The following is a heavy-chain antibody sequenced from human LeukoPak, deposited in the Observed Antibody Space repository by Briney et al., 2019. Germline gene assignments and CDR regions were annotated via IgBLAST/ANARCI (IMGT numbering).Heavy chain of an antibody. Sequence: GGSLRLSCAASGFTFSSYWMHWVRQAPGKGLVWVSRINSDGSSTSYADSVKGRFTISRDNAKDTLYLQMSSLRAEDTAVYYCAKLTNSWFDPWGQGTLVAVSS. V-gene: IGHV3-74*01. D-gene: IGHD2-2*01. CDR2: INSDGSST. J-gene: IGHJ5*02. CDR1: GFTFSSYW. CDR3: AKLTNSWFDP.